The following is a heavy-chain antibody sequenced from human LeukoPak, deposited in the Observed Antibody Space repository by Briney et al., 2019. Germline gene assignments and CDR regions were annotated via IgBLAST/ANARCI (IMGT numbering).Heavy chain of an antibody. CDR3: ARAVGNSGSDY. CDR1: GFTFSLYS. D-gene: IGHD4-23*01. V-gene: IGHV3-48*01. J-gene: IGHJ4*02. CDR2: IGHTGSIT. Sequence: PGGSLRLSCAGSGFTFSLYSMNWVRHVPGKGLEWVSYIGHTGSITDYADSVKGRFTISRDNAKNSLYLQMNTLRAEDTAVYYCARAVGNSGSDYWGQGTLVTVSS.